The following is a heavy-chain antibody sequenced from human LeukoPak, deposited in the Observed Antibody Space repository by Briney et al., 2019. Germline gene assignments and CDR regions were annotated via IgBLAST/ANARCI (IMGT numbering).Heavy chain of an antibody. J-gene: IGHJ4*02. Sequence: GGSLRLSCAASGFTFSSYAMSWVRQAPGKGLEWVSAISGSGGSTYYADSVKGRFTISRDNSKNTLYLQMNSLRAEDTAVYYCAKDASPGWVPGVIIFPSWGQGTLVTVSS. D-gene: IGHD3-10*01. V-gene: IGHV3-23*01. CDR1: GFTFSSYA. CDR2: ISGSGGST. CDR3: AKDASPGWVPGVIIFPS.